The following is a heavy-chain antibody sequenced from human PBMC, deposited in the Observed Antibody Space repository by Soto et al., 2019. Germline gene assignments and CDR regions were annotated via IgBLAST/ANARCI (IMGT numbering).Heavy chain of an antibody. J-gene: IGHJ5*02. D-gene: IGHD3-10*01. CDR2: IYYSGST. CDR1: GGSISSSSYY. CDR3: ARPHTGVRGVSGFDP. V-gene: IGHV4-39*01. Sequence: SETLSLTCTVSGGSISSSSYYWGWIRQPPGKGLEWIGSIYYSGSTYYNPSLKSRVTISVDTSKNQFSLKLSSVTAADTAVYYCARPHTGVRGVSGFDPWGQGTLVTVSS.